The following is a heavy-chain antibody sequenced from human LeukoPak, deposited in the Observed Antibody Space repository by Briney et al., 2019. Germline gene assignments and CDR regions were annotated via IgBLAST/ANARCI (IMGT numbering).Heavy chain of an antibody. D-gene: IGHD2-2*02. V-gene: IGHV1-18*01. J-gene: IGHJ3*02. Sequence: GASVKVSCKASGYTFTSYGISWVRQAPGQGLEWMGWISAYNGNANYAQKLQGRVTMTRDTSISTAYMELSRLRSDDTAVYYCASFRDIVVVPAAIMGDAFDIWGQGTMVTVSS. CDR3: ASFRDIVVVPAAIMGDAFDI. CDR1: GYTFTSYG. CDR2: ISAYNGNA.